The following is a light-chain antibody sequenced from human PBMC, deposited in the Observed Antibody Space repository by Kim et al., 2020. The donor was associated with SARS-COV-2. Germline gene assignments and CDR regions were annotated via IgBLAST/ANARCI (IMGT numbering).Light chain of an antibody. CDR1: SSDVGGYSF. J-gene: IGLJ3*02. CDR2: AVT. CDR3: TSYTSSITWV. V-gene: IGLV2-14*01. Sequence: QPVLTQPASVSGSPGQSITISCTGTSSDVGGYSFVSWYQQHPGKAPKLMIYAVTKRPSGVSNRFSGSKSGNTASLTISGLQAEDEADYYCTSYTSSITWVFGGGTQLTVL.